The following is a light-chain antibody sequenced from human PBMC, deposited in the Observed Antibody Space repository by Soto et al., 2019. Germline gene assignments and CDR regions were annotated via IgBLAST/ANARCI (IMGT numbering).Light chain of an antibody. Sequence: EIVLTQSPGTLSLSPGERGTLYCRASQHVTTNYLTWYQQRLGQAPRLLIYGASKRATGIPDRFSGSGSGTDFNLTITRLEPEDFAVYYCQQNGSSPLSFGGGTRVEIK. J-gene: IGKJ4*01. CDR3: QQNGSSPLS. CDR1: QHVTTNY. V-gene: IGKV3-20*01. CDR2: GAS.